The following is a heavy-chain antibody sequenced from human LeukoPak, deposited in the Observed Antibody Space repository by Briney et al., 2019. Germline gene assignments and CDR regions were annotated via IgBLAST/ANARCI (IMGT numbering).Heavy chain of an antibody. CDR1: GYTLTELS. CDR2: FDPEDGET. D-gene: IGHD3-3*01. V-gene: IGHV1-24*01. Sequence: ASVKVSCKVSGYTLTELSMHWVRQAPGKGLEWMGGFDPEDGETIYAQKFQGRVTMNEDTSTDTAYMELSSLRSEDTAVYYCATGAGYYDFWRGPNWGQGTLVTVSS. J-gene: IGHJ4*02. CDR3: ATGAGYYDFWRGPN.